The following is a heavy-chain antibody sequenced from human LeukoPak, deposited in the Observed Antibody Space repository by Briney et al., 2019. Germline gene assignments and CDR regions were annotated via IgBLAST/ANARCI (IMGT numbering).Heavy chain of an antibody. CDR3: AKLTGIVVVPAAGFDY. CDR1: RFTFSSYG. D-gene: IGHD2-2*01. J-gene: IGHJ4*02. CDR2: IPYDGNNK. V-gene: IGHV3-30*02. Sequence: GGSLRLSCAASRFTFSSYGMHWVRQAPGKGLEWVAFIPYDGNNKYYADSVKGRFTISRDNSKSTLYLQMNSLRVEDTALYYCAKLTGIVVVPAAGFDYWGQGTLVTVSS.